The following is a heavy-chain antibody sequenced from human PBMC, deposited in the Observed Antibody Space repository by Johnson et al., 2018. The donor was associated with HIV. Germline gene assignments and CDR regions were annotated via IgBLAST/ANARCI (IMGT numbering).Heavy chain of an antibody. V-gene: IGHV3-7*02. CDR2: IKQDGSEK. CDR1: GFTFNTYW. CDR3: ARSITMVGGVIGGAFDI. D-gene: IGHD3-10*01. J-gene: IGHJ3*02. Sequence: VQLVESGGGVVQPGRSLRLSCAASGFTFNTYWMNWVRQAPGKGLEWVANIKQDGSEKFDVDSVKGRFTISRDNAKNSVYMEMNSRRVEDTAGYYCARSITMVGGVIGGAFDIWGQVTMVTVSS.